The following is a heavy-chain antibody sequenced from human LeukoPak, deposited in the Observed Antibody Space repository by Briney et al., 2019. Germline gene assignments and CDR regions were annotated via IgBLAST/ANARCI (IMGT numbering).Heavy chain of an antibody. Sequence: GGSLRLSCAASGFIFSNYWRHWVRQAPGKGLVWVSRINSDGSSTTYADSVKGRFTVSRDNAKNTLFLQMNSPRAEDTAVYYCVRDLYYRFDFWGQGTLVTVSS. J-gene: IGHJ4*02. CDR3: VRDLYYRFDF. V-gene: IGHV3-74*01. CDR2: INSDGSST. CDR1: GFIFSNYW. D-gene: IGHD3-10*01.